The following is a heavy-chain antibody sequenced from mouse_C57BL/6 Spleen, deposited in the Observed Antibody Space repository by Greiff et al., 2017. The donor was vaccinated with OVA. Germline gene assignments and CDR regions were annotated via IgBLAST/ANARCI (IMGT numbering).Heavy chain of an antibody. Sequence: EVQVVESGGGLVKPGGSLKLSCAASGFTFSSYAMSWVRQTPEKRLEWVATISDGGSYSYYPDNVKGRFTISRDNDKNNLYLQLSQLKSEDTAMYCCARDGPHPSFAYWGQGTLVTVSA. CDR1: GFTFSSYA. CDR2: ISDGGSYS. J-gene: IGHJ3*01. V-gene: IGHV5-4*01. D-gene: IGHD6-1*01. CDR3: ARDGPHPSFAY.